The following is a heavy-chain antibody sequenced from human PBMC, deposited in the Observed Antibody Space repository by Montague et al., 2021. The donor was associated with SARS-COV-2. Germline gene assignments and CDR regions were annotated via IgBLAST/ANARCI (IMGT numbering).Heavy chain of an antibody. CDR1: GFSLSINGVG. D-gene: IGHD3-10*01. Sequence: PALVKPTQTLTLTCTFSGFSLSINGVGVGWIRQPPGKALEWLAMIYWDDNPHYSPSLKSRLIITKDTSKNQVVLTMTNMDPVDTATYYCARGHWYGSGKYLPDYWGQGTLVTVSS. CDR3: ARGHWYGSGKYLPDY. V-gene: IGHV2-5*02. J-gene: IGHJ4*02. CDR2: IYWDDNP.